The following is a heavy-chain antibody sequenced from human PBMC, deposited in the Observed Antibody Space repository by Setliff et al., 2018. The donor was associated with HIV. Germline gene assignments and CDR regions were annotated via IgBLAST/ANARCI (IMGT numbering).Heavy chain of an antibody. CDR2: IHSSGNT. V-gene: IGHV4-34*01. CDR3: ARDPGITAAGTEYFDS. CDR1: GGSLSGYY. Sequence: SETLSLTCAVYGGSLSGYYWSWIRQPPGKGLEWLGEIHSSGNTNYSPSLKGRVTISVDTSKNQFSLKLSSVTAADTAVYYCARDPGITAAGTEYFDSWGQGILVTVSS. D-gene: IGHD6-13*01. J-gene: IGHJ4*02.